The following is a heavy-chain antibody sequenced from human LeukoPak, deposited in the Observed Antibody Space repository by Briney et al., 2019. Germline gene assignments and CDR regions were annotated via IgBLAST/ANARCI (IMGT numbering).Heavy chain of an antibody. J-gene: IGHJ3*02. D-gene: IGHD3-22*01. CDR2: IYYSGST. V-gene: IGHV4-59*01. CDR1: GGSISSYY. Sequence: PSETLSLTCTVSGGSISSYYWSWIRQPPGKGLEWIGYIYYSGSTNYNPSLKSRVTVSVDTSKNQFSLKLSSVTAADTAVYYCAREYIYYYDSSGYYYGGYAFDIWGQGTMVTVSS. CDR3: AREYIYYYDSSGYYYGGYAFDI.